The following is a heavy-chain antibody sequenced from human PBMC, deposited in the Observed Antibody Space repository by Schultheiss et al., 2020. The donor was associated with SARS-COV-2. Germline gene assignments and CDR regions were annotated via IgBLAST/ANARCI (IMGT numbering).Heavy chain of an antibody. CDR3: ARSTRGYFQY. Sequence: ESLKISCKGSGYSFTSYWIGWVRQMPGKGLEWMGIVYPGDSDTMYSPSFQGQVTISADKSITTAYLQWSSLKASDTAIYYCARSTRGYFQYWGLGTLVTVSS. J-gene: IGHJ1*01. V-gene: IGHV5-51*01. CDR1: GYSFTSYW. D-gene: IGHD1-26*01. CDR2: VYPGDSDT.